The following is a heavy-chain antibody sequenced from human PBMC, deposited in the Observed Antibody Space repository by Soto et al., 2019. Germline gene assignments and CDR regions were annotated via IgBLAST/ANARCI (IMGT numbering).Heavy chain of an antibody. CDR2: IYWDDDK. J-gene: IGHJ4*02. CDR1: GFSLTSSGVG. V-gene: IGHV2-5*02. D-gene: IGHD5-12*01. CDR3: AHSSRDGYVQLAFFDY. Sequence: SGPTLVNPTQTLTLTCTFSGFSLTSSGVGVGWIRQPPGKALEWLALIYWDDDKIHTPSLKTSLTITKDTSKNQVVLAMTNMDPVATAKFSCAHSSRDGYVQLAFFDYWGQGALVTVSS.